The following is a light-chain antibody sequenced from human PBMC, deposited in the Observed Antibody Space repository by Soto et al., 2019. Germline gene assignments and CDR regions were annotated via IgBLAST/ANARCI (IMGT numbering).Light chain of an antibody. Sequence: QSVLTHPASVSWSPGHSITISCTGTSSDVGGYNYVSWYQQHPGKAPKLMIYEVSNRPSGVSNRFSGSKSGNTASLTISGLQAEEEADYYCSSYTSSSNIVFGTGTKVTAL. V-gene: IGLV2-14*01. CDR2: EVS. J-gene: IGLJ1*01. CDR1: SSDVGGYNY. CDR3: SSYTSSSNIV.